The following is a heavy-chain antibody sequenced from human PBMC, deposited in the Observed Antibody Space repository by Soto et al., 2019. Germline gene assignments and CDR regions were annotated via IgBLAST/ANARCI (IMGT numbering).Heavy chain of an antibody. CDR3: ARDFYGGFSYGPGDN. V-gene: IGHV3-7*01. CDR1: GFTFWVHW. Sequence: PGGSLRLSCVASGFTFWVHWMSWVRHAPGKGLEWAANIKQDGSAKQYLDSVRGRFTISRDNSKNSVYLQMNSLRAEDTALYYCARDFYGGFSYGPGDNWGQGTLVTVSS. J-gene: IGHJ4*02. CDR2: IKQDGSAK. D-gene: IGHD2-15*01.